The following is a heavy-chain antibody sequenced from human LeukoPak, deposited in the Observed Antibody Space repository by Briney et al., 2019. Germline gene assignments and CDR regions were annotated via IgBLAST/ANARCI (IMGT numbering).Heavy chain of an antibody. V-gene: IGHV1-46*01. CDR1: GYTFTNYY. D-gene: IGHD6-13*01. J-gene: IGHJ6*03. Sequence: ASVTVSCKASGYTFTNYYIHWVRQAPGQGLEWMGIINPSGGSTSYVQKFQGRVTMTRDMSTSTVYMELSSLRSEDTAVYYCARSFGASQQYTSSWYYYYMDVWGKGTTVTVSS. CDR2: INPSGGST. CDR3: ARSFGASQQYTSSWYYYYMDV.